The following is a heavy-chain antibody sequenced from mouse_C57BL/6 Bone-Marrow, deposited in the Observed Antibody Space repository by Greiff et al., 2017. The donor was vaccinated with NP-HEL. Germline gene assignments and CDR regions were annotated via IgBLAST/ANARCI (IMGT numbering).Heavy chain of an antibody. CDR2: IYPRSGNT. Sequence: VQLQQSGAELARPGASVKLSCKASGYTFTSYGISWVKQRTGQGLEWIGEIYPRSGNTYYNEKFKGKATLTADISSSTAYMELRSLTSEDSAVYFCARDLCLFAYWGQGTLVTVSA. J-gene: IGHJ3*01. CDR3: ARDLCLFAY. CDR1: GYTFTSYG. V-gene: IGHV1-81*01. D-gene: IGHD2-3*01.